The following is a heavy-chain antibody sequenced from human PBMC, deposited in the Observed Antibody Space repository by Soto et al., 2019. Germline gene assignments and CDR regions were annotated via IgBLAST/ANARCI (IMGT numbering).Heavy chain of an antibody. J-gene: IGHJ6*02. CDR1: GFTFSSYA. CDR2: ISYDGSNK. V-gene: IGHV3-30-3*01. Sequence: PGGSLRLSCAASGFTFSSYAMHWVRQAPGKGLEWVAVISYDGSNKYYADSVKGRFTISRDNSKNTLYLQMNSLRAEDTAVYYCARDPENWNQRIYGMDVWGQGTTVTVSS. D-gene: IGHD1-1*01. CDR3: ARDPENWNQRIYGMDV.